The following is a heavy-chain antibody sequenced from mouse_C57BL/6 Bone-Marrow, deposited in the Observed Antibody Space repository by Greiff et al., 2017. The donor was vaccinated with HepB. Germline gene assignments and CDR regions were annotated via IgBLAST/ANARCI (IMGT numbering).Heavy chain of an antibody. CDR2: IDPETGGT. CDR1: GYTFTDYE. J-gene: IGHJ2*01. D-gene: IGHD1-1*01. Sequence: QVQLKQSGAELVRPGASVTLSCKASGYTFTDYEMHWVKQTPVHGLEWIGAIDPETGGTAYNQKFKGKAILTADKSSSTAYMELRSLTSEDSAVYYCTRRVTTVVPYFDYWGQGTTLTVSS. V-gene: IGHV1-15*01. CDR3: TRRVTTVVPYFDY.